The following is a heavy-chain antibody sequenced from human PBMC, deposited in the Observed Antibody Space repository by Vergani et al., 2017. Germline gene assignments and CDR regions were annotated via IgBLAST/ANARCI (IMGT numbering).Heavy chain of an antibody. V-gene: IGHV4-59*01. Sequence: QVRLQESGPGLVKPSETLSLTCSVSGGSMSGYYWSWIRQPPGKELEWIGYMYHSGSTNYNPSLETRVTISGDTSKNQFSLKLNSVTAADTAVYYCARRGRYSSSDGYYYYYMDVWGKGTTVTVSS. J-gene: IGHJ6*03. CDR3: ARRGRYSSSDGYYYYYMDV. CDR1: GGSMSGYY. CDR2: MYHSGST. D-gene: IGHD6-6*01.